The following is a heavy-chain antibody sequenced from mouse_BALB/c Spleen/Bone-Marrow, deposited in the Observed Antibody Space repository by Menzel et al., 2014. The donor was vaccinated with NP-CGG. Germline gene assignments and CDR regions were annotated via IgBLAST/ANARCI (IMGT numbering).Heavy chain of an antibody. V-gene: IGHV5-6-3*01. Sequence: EVQRVESGGGLVQPGGSLKLSCAASGFTFSNYGMSWVRQTPDKRLEMIATVNVNGDRTYHPDSVKGRFTISRENAKNTLSLQMSSLKAEDTAMYYCARGYDYSSWFAYWGQGTLVTVSA. CDR1: GFTFSNYG. D-gene: IGHD2-4*01. CDR2: VNVNGDRT. J-gene: IGHJ3*01. CDR3: ARGYDYSSWFAY.